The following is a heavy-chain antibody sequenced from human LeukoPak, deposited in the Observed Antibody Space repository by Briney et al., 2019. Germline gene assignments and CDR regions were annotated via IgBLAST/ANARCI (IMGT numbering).Heavy chain of an antibody. CDR3: VRQYLTGG. J-gene: IGHJ1*01. V-gene: IGHV3-23*01. CDR1: GFTFSSYA. Sequence: GGSLRLSCAASGFTFSSYAMTWVRQAPGKGLEWLSSINDNDGITHYADSVKDRFTISRDNSKNTLYLQTNSLRAGDTALYYGVRQYLTGGWGQGTLVTVSS. D-gene: IGHD4-11*01. CDR2: INDNDGIT.